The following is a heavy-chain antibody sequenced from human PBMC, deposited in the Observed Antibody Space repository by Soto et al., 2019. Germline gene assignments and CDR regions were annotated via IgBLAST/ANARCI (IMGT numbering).Heavy chain of an antibody. CDR1: GFPFSSYG. Sequence: GGSLRLSCAASGFPFSSYGMHRVRQAPGKGLEWVAVISYDGSNKYYADSVKGRFTISRDNSKNTLYLQMNSLRAEDTAVYYCAKGGIDLGPDYWGQGTLVTVSS. J-gene: IGHJ4*02. CDR3: AKGGIDLGPDY. V-gene: IGHV3-30*18. CDR2: ISYDGSNK. D-gene: IGHD6-13*01.